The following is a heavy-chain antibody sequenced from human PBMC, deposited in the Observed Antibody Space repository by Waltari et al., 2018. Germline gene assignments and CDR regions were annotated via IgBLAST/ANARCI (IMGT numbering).Heavy chain of an antibody. V-gene: IGHV3-53*01. CDR2: INSGGDT. Sequence: EVQLVESGGGLIQPGGSLRLSCAASGFIVSNYYMSWVRQGPGKGLEWVSVINSGGDTHYADSVKGRFTISRDNSKNTIYLQLNTLRAEDTALYYCARDVAGYYYFDLWGRGTLVTV. J-gene: IGHJ2*01. CDR3: ARDVAGYYYFDL. CDR1: GFIVSNYY.